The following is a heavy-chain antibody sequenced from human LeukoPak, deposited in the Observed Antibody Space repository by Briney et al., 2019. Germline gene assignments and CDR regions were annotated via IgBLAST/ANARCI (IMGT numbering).Heavy chain of an antibody. Sequence: PGGSLRLSCAASGFTFSDLHIDWVRQAPGKGLEWVGRIKNKNEGGASHYAASVKDRFSISRDDSRTTLFLQMNSLKIEDTGVYYCTTGIDDGGGYWGQGTQVTVSS. CDR2: IKNKNEGGAS. CDR3: TTGIDDGGGY. J-gene: IGHJ4*02. D-gene: IGHD3-10*01. V-gene: IGHV3-15*06. CDR1: GFTFSDLH.